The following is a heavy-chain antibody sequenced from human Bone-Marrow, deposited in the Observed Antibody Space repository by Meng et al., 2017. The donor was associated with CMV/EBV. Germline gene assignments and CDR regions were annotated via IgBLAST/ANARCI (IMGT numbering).Heavy chain of an antibody. D-gene: IGHD5/OR15-5a*01. CDR1: GFSFSDYA. CDR3: AKDSTRNRYYFDY. V-gene: IGHV3-23*01. Sequence: GGSLRLSCAASGFSFSDYAMNWVRQAPGNGLEWVSSISGSGGSTYYADSVKGRFTISRDNSKNTLYLQMNSLRAEDTAVYYCAKDSTRNRYYFDYWGQGTLVTVYS. CDR2: ISGSGGST. J-gene: IGHJ4*02.